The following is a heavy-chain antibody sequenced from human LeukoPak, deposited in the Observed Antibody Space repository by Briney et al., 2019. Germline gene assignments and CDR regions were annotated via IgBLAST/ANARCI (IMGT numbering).Heavy chain of an antibody. Sequence: GGSLRLSCVVSGFTFDDYGMHGVRQAPGKGLEWVSGISWNRGSIGYADSVKGRFTISRDNAKNSLYLQMNSLRAEDTALYYCAKVEGFWSGYFDYWGQGTLVTVSS. D-gene: IGHD3-3*01. J-gene: IGHJ4*02. CDR2: ISWNRGSI. CDR3: AKVEGFWSGYFDY. V-gene: IGHV3-9*01. CDR1: GFTFDDYG.